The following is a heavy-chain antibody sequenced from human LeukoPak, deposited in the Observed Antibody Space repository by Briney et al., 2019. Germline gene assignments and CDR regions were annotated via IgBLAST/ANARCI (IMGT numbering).Heavy chain of an antibody. J-gene: IGHJ4*02. Sequence: KTSETLSLTCAVYGGSFSGYYWSWIRQPPGKGLEWIGEINHSGSTNYNPSLKSRVTISVNTSKNQFSLNLTSVTAADTAVYFCARRQYVWGSYRHTYYFDWWGQGTLVTVSS. CDR2: INHSGST. CDR1: GGSFSGYY. V-gene: IGHV4-34*01. D-gene: IGHD3-16*02. CDR3: ARRQYVWGSYRHTYYFDW.